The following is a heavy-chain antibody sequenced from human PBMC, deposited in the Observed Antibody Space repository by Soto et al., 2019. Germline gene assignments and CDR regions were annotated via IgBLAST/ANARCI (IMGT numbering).Heavy chain of an antibody. CDR3: ASRYCTTSSCRHFDY. CDR1: GFTFSAYA. D-gene: IGHD2-2*01. V-gene: IGHV3-64D*08. Sequence: GGSLRLSCSASGFTFSAYAMHWVRQAPGKGLQYVSAISGEGGSTFYADSVKGRFTISRDNSKNTLYLHMSSLRGEDTAVYYCASRYCTTSSCRHFDYWGQGTLVTVSS. J-gene: IGHJ4*02. CDR2: ISGEGGST.